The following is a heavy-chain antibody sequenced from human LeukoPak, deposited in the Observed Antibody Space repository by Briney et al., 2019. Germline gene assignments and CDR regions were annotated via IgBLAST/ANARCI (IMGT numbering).Heavy chain of an antibody. CDR1: GGSFSSYY. CDR3: AREDSSGWYGY. CDR2: IYYSGTT. J-gene: IGHJ4*02. D-gene: IGHD6-19*01. Sequence: SETLSLTCTVSGGSFSSYYWGWIRQPPGKGLEWIGYIYYSGTTNYNPSLRSRVTISVDTSKNQFSLKLNSVTAADTAVYYCAREDSSGWYGYWGQGTLVTVSS. V-gene: IGHV4-59*01.